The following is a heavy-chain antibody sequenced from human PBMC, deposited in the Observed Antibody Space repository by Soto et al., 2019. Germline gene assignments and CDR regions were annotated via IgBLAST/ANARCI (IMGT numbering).Heavy chain of an antibody. J-gene: IGHJ3*02. V-gene: IGHV4-34*01. Sequence: WTWIRQTPGKGLEWIGEINHSGSTNYNQSLKSRVSISADTSKKQFSLNLTSVTAADTAVYYCARGECSSNYCFTRWALDIWGQGTVVTVSS. CDR3: ARGECSSNYCFTRWALDI. CDR2: INHSGST. D-gene: IGHD2-2*01.